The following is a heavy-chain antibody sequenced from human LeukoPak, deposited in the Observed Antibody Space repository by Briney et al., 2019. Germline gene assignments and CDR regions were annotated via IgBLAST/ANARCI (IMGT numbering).Heavy chain of an antibody. CDR2: IYTSGST. CDR3: ARELGSGTYGEYYFDY. Sequence: SETLSLTCTVSGGSISSYYWSWIRQPAGKGLEWIGRIYTSGSTNYNPSLKSRVTTSVDTSKNQFSLKLSSVTAADTAVYYCARELGSGTYGEYYFDYWGRGTLVTVSS. CDR1: GGSISSYY. D-gene: IGHD1-26*01. J-gene: IGHJ4*02. V-gene: IGHV4-4*07.